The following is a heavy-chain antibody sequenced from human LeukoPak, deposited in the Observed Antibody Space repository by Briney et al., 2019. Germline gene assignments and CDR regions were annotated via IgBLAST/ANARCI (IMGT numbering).Heavy chain of an antibody. CDR3: ARDPTTRSNQPQYYIDY. D-gene: IGHD4-17*01. J-gene: IGHJ4*02. CDR2: ISPYGSDK. V-gene: IGHV3-30*04. CDR1: GFIFSSYA. Sequence: QAGGPLRLSCAASGFIFSSYAMHWVRQAPGKGLEWVAVISPYGSDKYYADSVKGRFTISRDDSKNTLYLQMNSLRADDTAVYYCARDPTTRSNQPQYYIDYWGQGTLVTVSS.